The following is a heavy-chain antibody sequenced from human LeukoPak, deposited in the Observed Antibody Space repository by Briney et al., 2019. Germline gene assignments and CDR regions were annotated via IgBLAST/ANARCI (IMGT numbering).Heavy chain of an antibody. J-gene: IGHJ4*02. Sequence: SGPALVKPTQTLTLTCTFSGFSLSTSGMCVSWIRQPPGKALEWLALIDWDDDKYYNTSLKTRLTISKDTSKNQVVLTMTNMDPVDTATYFCARYFYGDSASYFDYWGQGSLVIVSS. CDR3: ARYFYGDSASYFDY. D-gene: IGHD4-17*01. V-gene: IGHV2-70*01. CDR2: IDWDDDK. CDR1: GFSLSTSGMC.